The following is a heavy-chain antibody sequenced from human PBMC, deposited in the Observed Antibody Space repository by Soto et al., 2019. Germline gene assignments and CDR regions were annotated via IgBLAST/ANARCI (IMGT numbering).Heavy chain of an antibody. CDR2: IKQDGSEK. D-gene: IGHD2-2*02. Sequence: VGSLRLSCAASGFTFSSYWMSWVRQAPGKGLEWVANIKQDGSEKYYVDSVKVRFTISRDNAKNSLYLQMNSLRAEDTAVYYCARGGYCSSTSCYNFPGNDYWGQGTLVTVSS. CDR1: GFTFSSYW. V-gene: IGHV3-7*03. J-gene: IGHJ4*02. CDR3: ARGGYCSSTSCYNFPGNDY.